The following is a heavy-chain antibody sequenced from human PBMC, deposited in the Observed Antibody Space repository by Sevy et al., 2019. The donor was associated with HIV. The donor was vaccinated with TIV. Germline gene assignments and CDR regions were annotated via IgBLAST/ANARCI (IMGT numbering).Heavy chain of an antibody. J-gene: IGHJ4*02. D-gene: IGHD3-22*01. Sequence: GGSLRLSCAASGFTFSSYAMSWVRQAPGKGLEWVSAISGSGGSTYYADSVKGRFTISRDNSKNTRYLQMNSLRAEDTAVYYCAKDRGYYDSSGYSLDYWGQGTLVTVSS. V-gene: IGHV3-23*01. CDR3: AKDRGYYDSSGYSLDY. CDR2: ISGSGGST. CDR1: GFTFSSYA.